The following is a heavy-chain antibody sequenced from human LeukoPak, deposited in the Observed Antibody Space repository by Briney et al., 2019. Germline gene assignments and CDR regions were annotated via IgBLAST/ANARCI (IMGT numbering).Heavy chain of an antibody. CDR3: ASLTYYYYDSSGYRAIDY. J-gene: IGHJ4*02. D-gene: IGHD3-22*01. Sequence: PSETLSLTCAVYGGSFSGYYWSWIRQPPGKGLEWIGEINHSGSTNYNPSLKSRVTISVDTSKNQFSLKLSSVTAADTAVYYCASLTYYYYDSSGYRAIDYWGQGTLVTVSS. V-gene: IGHV4-34*01. CDR2: INHSGST. CDR1: GGSFSGYY.